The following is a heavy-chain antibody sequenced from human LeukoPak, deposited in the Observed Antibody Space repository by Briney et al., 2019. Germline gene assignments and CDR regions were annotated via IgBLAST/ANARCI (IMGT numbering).Heavy chain of an antibody. CDR1: GFTFSSHS. D-gene: IGHD3-22*01. J-gene: IGHJ3*02. CDR2: ISSSSSII. V-gene: IGHV3-48*01. Sequence: GGSLRLSCAASGFTFSSHSMNWVRQAPGKGLECVSYISSSSSIIYYADSVKGRFTISRDNAKNSLYLQMNSLRAEDTAVYYCARDPPYYYDSSGYYDAFDIWGQGTMVTVSS. CDR3: ARDPPYYYDSSGYYDAFDI.